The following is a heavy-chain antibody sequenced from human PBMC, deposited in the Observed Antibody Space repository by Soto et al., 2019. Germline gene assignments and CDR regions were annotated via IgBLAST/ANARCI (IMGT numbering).Heavy chain of an antibody. CDR3: ARHDVSYGQYHGFDP. J-gene: IGHJ5*02. CDR2: IYYSGSS. Sequence: QLQLQESGPGLVKPSETLSLTCTVSGGSISSSSYYWGWIRQPQGKGLEWIGSIYYSGSSYYNSSHKRRVTLSVATSKNQFSQKLSSVTAEDTAVYYCARHDVSYGQYHGFDPWGQVTLVTVSS. CDR1: GGSISSSSYY. V-gene: IGHV4-39*01. D-gene: IGHD5-18*01.